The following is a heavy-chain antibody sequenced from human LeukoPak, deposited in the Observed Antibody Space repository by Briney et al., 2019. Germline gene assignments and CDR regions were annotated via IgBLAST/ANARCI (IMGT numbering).Heavy chain of an antibody. V-gene: IGHV3-13*01. Sequence: GGSLRLSCAASGFTFSSYDMHCVRQATGKGLEWVSAICTAGDTYYPGSVKGRFTISRENAKNSLYLQMNSLRAGDTAVYYCARGRPHSSWLDPWGQGTLVTVSS. J-gene: IGHJ5*02. CDR2: ICTAGDT. CDR1: GFTFSSYD. CDR3: ARGRPHSSWLDP. D-gene: IGHD6-13*01.